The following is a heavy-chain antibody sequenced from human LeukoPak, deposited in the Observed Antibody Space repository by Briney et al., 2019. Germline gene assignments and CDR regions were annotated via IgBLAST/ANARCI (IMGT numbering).Heavy chain of an antibody. D-gene: IGHD6-19*01. V-gene: IGHV3-33*01. Sequence: GRSLRLSCAASGFTFSSYGMHWVRQAPGKGLAWVAVIWYDGSNKYYADSVKGRFTISRDNSKNTLYLQMNSLRAEDTVVYYCARDLTPGIAVAAVYWGQGTLVTVSS. CDR3: ARDLTPGIAVAAVY. J-gene: IGHJ4*02. CDR1: GFTFSSYG. CDR2: IWYDGSNK.